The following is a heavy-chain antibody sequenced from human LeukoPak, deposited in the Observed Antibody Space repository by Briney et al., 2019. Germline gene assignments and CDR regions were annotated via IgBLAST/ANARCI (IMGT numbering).Heavy chain of an antibody. D-gene: IGHD3-3*01. CDR2: IYPGGSDA. Sequence: GESLKISCKGSGYRFTAYWIGWVRQMPGKGLEWMGIIYPGGSDATYSPSFQGQVTISADKSISTAYLQWSSLKASDTAMYYCARHPQSSYDFWSGYSPAPFDYWGQGTLVTASS. V-gene: IGHV5-51*01. CDR1: GYRFTAYW. J-gene: IGHJ4*02. CDR3: ARHPQSSYDFWSGYSPAPFDY.